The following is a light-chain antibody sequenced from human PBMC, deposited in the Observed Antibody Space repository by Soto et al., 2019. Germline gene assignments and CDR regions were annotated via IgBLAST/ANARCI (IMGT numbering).Light chain of an antibody. CDR3: QQFHSYPIT. CDR1: QGISNN. Sequence: AIRITQSPSSFSASTGDRVTITCRASQGISNNLAWYQQKPGKAPNLLIYGASTLQSGVPSRFNGSGSGTDFTLTISCXQSEDFATYYCQQFHSYPITFGGGTKVDTK. CDR2: GAS. J-gene: IGKJ4*01. V-gene: IGKV1-8*01.